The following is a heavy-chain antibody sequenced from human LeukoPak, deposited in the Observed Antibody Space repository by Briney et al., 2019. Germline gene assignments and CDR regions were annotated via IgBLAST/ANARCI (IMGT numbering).Heavy chain of an antibody. CDR1: GDSISSRSYY. CDR2: MYYSGST. V-gene: IGHV4-39*01. CDR3: ASLRSSDDRYYFHY. J-gene: IGHJ4*01. D-gene: IGHD1-1*01. Sequence: SETLSLTCIVSGDSISSRSYYWSWIRQRPGKGLEWNGSMYYSGSTYYTPSRRVGLTISVATSKNQFSLKLNPVTAADTALDYCASLRSSDDRYYFHYWPHRTLDRVSS.